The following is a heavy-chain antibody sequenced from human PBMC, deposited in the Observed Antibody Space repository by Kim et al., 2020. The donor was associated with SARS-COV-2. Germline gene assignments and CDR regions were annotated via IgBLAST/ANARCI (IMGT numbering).Heavy chain of an antibody. V-gene: IGHV3-30*18. D-gene: IGHD3-3*01. Sequence: GGSLRLSCAASGFTFSSYGMHWVRQAPGKGLEWVAVISYDGSNKYYADSVKGRFTISRDNSKNTLYLQMNSLRAEDTAVYYCAKDSLLRFLEPSPGWFDPWGQGTLVTVSS. J-gene: IGHJ5*02. CDR2: ISYDGSNK. CDR1: GFTFSSYG. CDR3: AKDSLLRFLEPSPGWFDP.